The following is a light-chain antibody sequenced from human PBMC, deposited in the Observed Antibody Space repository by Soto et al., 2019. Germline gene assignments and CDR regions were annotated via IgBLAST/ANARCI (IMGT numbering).Light chain of an antibody. J-gene: IGKJ2*01. CDR2: DAS. Sequence: DIQMTQSPSTLSASVGDRVTITCRASQSISSWLAWYQQKPGKAPKLLIYDASSLESGVPSRFTGGGPGTEFLLTISGCSLNNFALYSSQRNKINLRTHFGQGT. V-gene: IGKV1-5*01. CDR3: QRNKINLRTH. CDR1: QSISSW.